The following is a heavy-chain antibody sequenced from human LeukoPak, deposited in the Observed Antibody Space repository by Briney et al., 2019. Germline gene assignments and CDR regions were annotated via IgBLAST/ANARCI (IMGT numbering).Heavy chain of an antibody. CDR3: ARDYDSSGCNWFDP. CDR2: IIPILGIA. Sequence: ASVKVSCKASGGTFSSYAISWVRQAPGQGLEWMGRIIPILGIANYAQKFQGRVTITADKSTSTAYMELSSLRSEDTAVYYCARDYDSSGCNWFDPWGQGTLVTVSS. CDR1: GGTFSSYA. V-gene: IGHV1-69*04. J-gene: IGHJ5*02. D-gene: IGHD3-22*01.